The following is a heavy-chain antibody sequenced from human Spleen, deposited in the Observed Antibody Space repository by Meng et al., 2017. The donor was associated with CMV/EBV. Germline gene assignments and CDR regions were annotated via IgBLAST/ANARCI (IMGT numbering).Heavy chain of an antibody. J-gene: IGHJ4*02. CDR1: EYRFTTYW. D-gene: IGHD2-15*01. V-gene: IGHV5-51*01. CDR3: ARRYCSGGSCYFSYFDY. Sequence: GESLKISCKGSEYRFTTYWIGWGRQMPGKGLEWMGIMYPRDSDTTYSPSFQGQVTISADKSISTAYLQWSSLKASDTAMYYCARRYCSGGSCYFSYFDYWGQGTLVTVSS. CDR2: MYPRDSDT.